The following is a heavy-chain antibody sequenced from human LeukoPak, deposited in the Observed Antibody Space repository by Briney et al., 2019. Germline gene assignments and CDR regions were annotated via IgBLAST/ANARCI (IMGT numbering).Heavy chain of an antibody. D-gene: IGHD3-10*01. J-gene: IGHJ3*02. CDR3: ARAKVRDDAFDI. Sequence: PGGSLRLSCAASGFTFSSYEMNWVRLAPGKGLEWVSYISSSGSTIYYADSVKGRFTISRDNAKNSLYLQMNSLRAEDTAVYYCARAKVRDDAFDIWGQGTMVTVSS. CDR1: GFTFSSYE. V-gene: IGHV3-48*03. CDR2: ISSSGSTI.